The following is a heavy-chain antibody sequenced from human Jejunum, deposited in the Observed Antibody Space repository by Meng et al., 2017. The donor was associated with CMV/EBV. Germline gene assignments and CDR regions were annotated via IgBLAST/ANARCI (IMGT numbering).Heavy chain of an antibody. CDR2: IYYGGST. CDR1: TYY. Sequence: TYYWGWIRQHPGRGLEWIASIYYGGSTYYSPSLKSRVTISVDTSKNQFSLSLSSVTAADTAVYYCARDRVHFSDDYYYYGMDVWGLGTTVTVSS. CDR3: ARDRVHFSDDYYYYGMDV. D-gene: IGHD1-1*01. J-gene: IGHJ6*02. V-gene: IGHV4-39*07.